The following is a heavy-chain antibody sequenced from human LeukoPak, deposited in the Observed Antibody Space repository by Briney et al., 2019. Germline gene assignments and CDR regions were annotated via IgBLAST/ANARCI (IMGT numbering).Heavy chain of an antibody. CDR1: GYTFTSYG. D-gene: IGHD3-22*01. J-gene: IGHJ4*02. CDR3: ARGSPPRRNYDSRGYYSYYFDY. V-gene: IGHV1-18*01. Sequence: ASVKVSCKASGYTFTSYGISWVRQAPGQGLEWMGWINPNSGGTSYAQKFQGRVTMTTDTSTSTVYMELRSLRSDDTAVYYCARGSPPRRNYDSRGYYSYYFDYWGQGTLVTVSS. CDR2: INPNSGGT.